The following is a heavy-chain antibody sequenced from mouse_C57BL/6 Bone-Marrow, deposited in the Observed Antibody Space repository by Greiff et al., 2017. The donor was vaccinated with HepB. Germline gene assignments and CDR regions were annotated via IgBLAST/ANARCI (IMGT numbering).Heavy chain of an antibody. CDR2: IDPANGNT. D-gene: IGHD1-1*01. V-gene: IGHV14-3*01. CDR3: AREGYYYGSSYGYAMDY. Sequence: VQLQQSVAELVRPGASVKLSCTASGFNIKNTYMHWVKQRPEQGLEWIGRIDPANGNTKYAPKFQGKATITADTSSNTAYLQLSSLTSEDTALYYCAREGYYYGSSYGYAMDYWGQGTSVTVSS. J-gene: IGHJ4*01. CDR1: GFNIKNTY.